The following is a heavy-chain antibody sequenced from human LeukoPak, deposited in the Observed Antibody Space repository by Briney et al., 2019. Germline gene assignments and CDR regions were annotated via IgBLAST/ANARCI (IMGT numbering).Heavy chain of an antibody. Sequence: SETLSLTCAVYGGSFSGYYWSWIRQPPGKGLEWIGEINQSGSTNHNPSLKSRVTISVDTSKNQFSLKLSSVTAADTAVYYCARYLEYSSGWIFHWGQGTLVTVSS. V-gene: IGHV4-34*01. CDR3: ARYLEYSSGWIFH. CDR1: GGSFSGYY. D-gene: IGHD6-19*01. J-gene: IGHJ4*02. CDR2: INQSGST.